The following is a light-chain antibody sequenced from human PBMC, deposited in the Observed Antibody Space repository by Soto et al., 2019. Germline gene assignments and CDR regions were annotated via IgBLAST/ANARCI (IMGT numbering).Light chain of an antibody. Sequence: QSALTQPRSVSGSPGQSVTISCTGTSSDVGAFNYVSWHQQHPGKAPKLVIYDVTQQPSGVPDRFSASKSGITASLTISGLQAEDEADYYCCSYAAGDSFKFGGGTKVTVL. CDR2: DVT. CDR3: CSYAAGDSFK. V-gene: IGLV2-11*01. J-gene: IGLJ2*01. CDR1: SSDVGAFNY.